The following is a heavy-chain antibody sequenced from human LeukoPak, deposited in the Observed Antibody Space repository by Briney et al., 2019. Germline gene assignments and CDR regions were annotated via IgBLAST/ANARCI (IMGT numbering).Heavy chain of an antibody. CDR2: ISSSSSTK. V-gene: IGHV3-48*04. CDR1: GFTFSSYS. CDR3: ARDSPPTMRIYFCGGDSYYIDY. J-gene: IGHJ4*02. Sequence: GGSLRLSCAASGFTFSSYSMNWVRQAPGKGLEWVSYISSSSSTKYYADSVKGRFTISRDNAKNSLYLQMNSLRAEDTAVYYCARDSPPTMRIYFCGGDSYYIDYWGQGTLVTVSS. D-gene: IGHD2-21*02.